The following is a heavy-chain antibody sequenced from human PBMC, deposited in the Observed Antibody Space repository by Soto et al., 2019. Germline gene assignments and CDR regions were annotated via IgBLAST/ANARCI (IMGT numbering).Heavy chain of an antibody. CDR2: IWYDGSNK. CDR3: ARDLGIAARPAFGY. CDR1: GFTFSSYG. V-gene: IGHV3-33*01. Sequence: QVQLVESGGGVVQPGRSLRLSCAASGFTFSSYGMHWVRQAPGKGLEWVAVIWYDGSNKYYADSMKGRFTISRDNSKNTLYLQMNSLRAEDTAVYYCARDLGIAARPAFGYWGQGTLVTVSS. D-gene: IGHD6-6*01. J-gene: IGHJ4*02.